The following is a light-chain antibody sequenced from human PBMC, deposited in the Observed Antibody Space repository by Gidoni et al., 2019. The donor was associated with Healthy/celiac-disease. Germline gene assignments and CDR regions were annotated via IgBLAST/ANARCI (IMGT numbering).Light chain of an antibody. CDR1: QDISNY. V-gene: IGKV1-33*01. CDR2: DAS. J-gene: IGKJ4*01. Sequence: DIQMTQSPSSLSASVGDRVTITCQASQDISNYLNWYQQKPGKAPKLLIYDASNLETGVPSRFSGSGSGTDFTFTIRSLQPEDIATYYCQQYDNRLTFGGXTKVEIK. CDR3: QQYDNRLT.